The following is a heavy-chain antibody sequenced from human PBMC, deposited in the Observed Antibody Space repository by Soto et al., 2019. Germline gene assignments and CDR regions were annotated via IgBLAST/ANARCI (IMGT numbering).Heavy chain of an antibody. CDR1: GYTFSRYG. J-gene: IGHJ4*02. Sequence: QVHLVQSGTEVKEPGASVKVSCKASGYTFSRYGISWVRQAPGQGLEWMAWTSGHNDNTNYAEKFQGRVTLTTDTSTDTAYMDLRSLRSDDTAVYYCARDERDTCSGAGCFYFDYWGQGTLVTVSS. D-gene: IGHD2-8*02. CDR2: TSGHNDNT. CDR3: ARDERDTCSGAGCFYFDY. V-gene: IGHV1-18*04.